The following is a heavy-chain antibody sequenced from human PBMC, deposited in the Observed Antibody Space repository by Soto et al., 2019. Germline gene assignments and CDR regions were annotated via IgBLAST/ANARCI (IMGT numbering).Heavy chain of an antibody. CDR3: ARGGVATISLGYYYYGMDV. V-gene: IGHV4-38-2*01. Sequence: SETLSLTCAVSGYSISSGNYWAWIRQPPGRGLEWIGSLYHIGSTHYNSSLKSRVTISVDTSKNHFSLELSSVTAADTAMYYCARGGVATISLGYYYYGMDVWGQGTTVTVSS. D-gene: IGHD5-12*01. CDR2: LYHIGST. J-gene: IGHJ6*02. CDR1: GYSISSGNY.